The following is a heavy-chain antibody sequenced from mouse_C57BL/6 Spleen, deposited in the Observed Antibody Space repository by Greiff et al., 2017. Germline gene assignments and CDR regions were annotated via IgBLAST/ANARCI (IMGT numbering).Heavy chain of an antibody. CDR3: ARGCTTVVGRYFEG. J-gene: IGHJ1*03. CDR2: INPNYGTT. CDR1: GYSFTDYN. V-gene: IGHV1-39*01. D-gene: IGHD1-1*01. Sequence: VQLKESGPELVKPGASVKISCKASGYSFTDYNMNWVKQSNGKSLEWIGVINPNYGTTSYNQKFKGKATLTVDQSSSTAYMQLNSLTSEDSAVYYCARGCTTVVGRYFEGWGTGTTVTVSS.